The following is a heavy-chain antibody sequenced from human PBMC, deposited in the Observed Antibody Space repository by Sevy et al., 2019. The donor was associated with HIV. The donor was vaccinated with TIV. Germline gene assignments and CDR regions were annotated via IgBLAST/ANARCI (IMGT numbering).Heavy chain of an antibody. CDR3: VRGPNCGVGGCQQISPYCLDV. J-gene: IGHJ6*03. CDR2: IRNRPNTYNT. D-gene: IGHD2-21*01. CDR1: GFTFSDHY. V-gene: IGHV3-72*01. Sequence: GGSLRLSCAASGFTFSDHYVDWVRQAPGKGLEWVGRIRNRPNTYNTEYAASVEGRFTISSDDSKNSLYLQMNSLKTQDSAVYYCVRGPNCGVGGCQQISPYCLDVWGKGATVTVSS.